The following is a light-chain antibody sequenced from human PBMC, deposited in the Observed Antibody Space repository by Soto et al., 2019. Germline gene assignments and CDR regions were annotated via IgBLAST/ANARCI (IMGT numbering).Light chain of an antibody. CDR2: DVS. CDR3: CSFAGSRYV. V-gene: IGLV2-11*01. J-gene: IGLJ1*01. Sequence: QSALTQPRSVSGSPGQSVTISCTGTSSDVGGYNYVSWYQQHPGEAPKVIIYDVSERPSGVPDRFSGSKSGNTASLAISGLQAEDEADYYCCSFAGSRYVFGTGTKLTVL. CDR1: SSDVGGYNY.